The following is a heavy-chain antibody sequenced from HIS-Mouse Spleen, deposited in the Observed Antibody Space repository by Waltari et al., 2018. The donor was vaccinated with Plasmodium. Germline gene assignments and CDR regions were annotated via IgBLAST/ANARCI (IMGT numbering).Heavy chain of an antibody. V-gene: IGHV4-34*01. Sequence: QVQLQQWGAGLLKPSETLSLTCAVYGGSFSGYYWSWIRQPPGKGLEWIGEIKHSGSPNYTPAIKSRVTISVDTSKNQFSLKLSSVTAADTAVYYCASSGSGSYYYWGQGTLVTVSS. J-gene: IGHJ4*02. D-gene: IGHD3-10*01. CDR3: ASSGSGSYYY. CDR2: IKHSGSP. CDR1: GGSFSGYY.